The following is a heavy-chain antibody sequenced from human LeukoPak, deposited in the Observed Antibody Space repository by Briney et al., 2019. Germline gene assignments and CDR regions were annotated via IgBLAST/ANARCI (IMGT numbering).Heavy chain of an antibody. J-gene: IGHJ6*03. CDR2: INPLSGDT. Sequence: ASVKVSCKASGYSFTGYFMHWVRQAPGEGLEWMGWINPLSGDTNDAQNFQGRVTLTTDTSTTTAYLELSSVTSNDTAVYCCAKEGRHYSSGKLHYMDFWGQGTAVIVS. V-gene: IGHV1-2*02. CDR3: AKEGRHYSSGKLHYMDF. CDR1: GYSFTGYF. D-gene: IGHD3-10*01.